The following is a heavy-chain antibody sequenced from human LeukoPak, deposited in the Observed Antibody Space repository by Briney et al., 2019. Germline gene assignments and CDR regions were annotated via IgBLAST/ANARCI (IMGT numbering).Heavy chain of an antibody. CDR1: GDSISSSNW. V-gene: IGHV4-4*02. J-gene: IGHJ4*02. CDR3: ARVKRAVAGTRYYFDY. CDR2: IYHSGST. D-gene: IGHD6-19*01. Sequence: SGTLSLTCAVSGDSISSSNWWSWVGQPPGKGLEWIGEIYHSGSTNYNPSLKSRVTISVDKSKNQFSLKLSSVTAADTAVYYCARVKRAVAGTRYYFDYWGQGTLVTVSS.